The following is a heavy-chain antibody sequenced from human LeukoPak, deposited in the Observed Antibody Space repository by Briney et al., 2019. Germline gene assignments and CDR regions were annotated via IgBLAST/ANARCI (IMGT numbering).Heavy chain of an antibody. Sequence: GGSLRLSCAASGFTFSGYWVSWVRQAPGKGLEWVANIRQDGSDKYYVDSVRGRFTISRDNADYSLYLHMNSLRAEDTAVYYCAKQRGQGYYFDYWGQGILVTVSS. J-gene: IGHJ4*02. CDR1: GFTFSGYW. V-gene: IGHV3-7*01. CDR2: IRQDGSDK. CDR3: AKQRGQGYYFDY. D-gene: IGHD1/OR15-1a*01.